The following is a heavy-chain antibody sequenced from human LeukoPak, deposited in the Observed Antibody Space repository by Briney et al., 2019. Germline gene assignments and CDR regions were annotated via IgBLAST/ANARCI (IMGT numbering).Heavy chain of an antibody. Sequence: GGSLRLSCAASGFIFSSHAMNWVRQAPGKGLEWVSGIGSSGGSTYYADSVKGRFTISRDNSKNTLYLQMNTLRAEDTAVYYCASSNGYHFFFDYWGQGTLVTVSS. J-gene: IGHJ4*02. D-gene: IGHD5-12*01. V-gene: IGHV3-23*01. CDR1: GFIFSSHA. CDR2: IGSSGGST. CDR3: ASSNGYHFFFDY.